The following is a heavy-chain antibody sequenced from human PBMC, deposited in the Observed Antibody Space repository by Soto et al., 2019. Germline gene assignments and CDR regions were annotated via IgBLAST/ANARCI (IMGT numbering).Heavy chain of an antibody. J-gene: IGHJ5*02. CDR2: IWYDGSNK. CDR3: ARAVRGFGELGA. CDR1: GFTFSSYG. D-gene: IGHD3-10*01. Sequence: QVQLVESGGGVVQPGRSLRLSCAASGFTFSSYGMHWVRQAPGKGLEWVAVIWYDGSNKYYADSVKGRFTISRDNSKNTLYLQMNSLRAEDTAVYYCARAVRGFGELGAWGQGTLVTVSS. V-gene: IGHV3-33*01.